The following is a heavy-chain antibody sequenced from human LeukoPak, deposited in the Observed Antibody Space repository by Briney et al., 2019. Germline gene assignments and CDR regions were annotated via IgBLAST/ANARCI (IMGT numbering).Heavy chain of an antibody. CDR1: GYTFTNSY. J-gene: IGHJ5*02. CDR3: ARDKEVSITMTNWFDP. Sequence: ASVKVSCKASGYTFTNSYIHWVRQAPGQVLEWMGLINPDGGNTNYAQNFQGRVTLTRDTSTSTVYMELSSLRSEDTAVYYCARDKEVSITMTNWFDPWGQGTLVTVSS. CDR2: INPDGGNT. V-gene: IGHV1-46*01. D-gene: IGHD3-22*01.